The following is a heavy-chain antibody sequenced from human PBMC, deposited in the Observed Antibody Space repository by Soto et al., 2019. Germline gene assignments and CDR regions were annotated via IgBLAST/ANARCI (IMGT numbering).Heavy chain of an antibody. D-gene: IGHD6-13*01. CDR2: INPNSGGT. CDR3: ARWLGYSSSWHPLNYYYGMDV. V-gene: IGHV1-2*02. Sequence: ASVKVSCKASGYTFTGYYMHWVRQAPGQGLEWMGWINPNSGGTNYAQKFQGRVTMPRDTSISTAYMELSRLRSDDTAVYYCARWLGYSSSWHPLNYYYGMDVWGQGTTVTVSS. CDR1: GYTFTGYY. J-gene: IGHJ6*02.